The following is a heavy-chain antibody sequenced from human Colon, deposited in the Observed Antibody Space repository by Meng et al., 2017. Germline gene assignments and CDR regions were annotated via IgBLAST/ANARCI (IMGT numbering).Heavy chain of an antibody. J-gene: IGHJ4*02. V-gene: IGHV3-7*01. CDR3: TTWGSVGPFDY. D-gene: IGHD2-15*01. Sequence: GGSLRLSCVASGLTFSNYWLNWVRQAPGKGLEWVANIKADACEENYVDSLEGRFTISTDNAKKSVYLQMSSLGVEDTAVYYCTTWGSVGPFDYWGQGTLVTVSS. CDR2: IKADACEE. CDR1: GLTFSNYW.